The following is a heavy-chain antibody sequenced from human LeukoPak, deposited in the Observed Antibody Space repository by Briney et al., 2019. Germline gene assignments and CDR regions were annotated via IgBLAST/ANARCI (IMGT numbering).Heavy chain of an antibody. J-gene: IGHJ4*02. Sequence: PGGSLRLSCAASGFTFSSYGMHWVRQAPGKGLEWVAVISYDGSNKYYADSVKGRFTISRDNSKNTLYLQMNSLRAEDTAVYYCARDLAIWFGESMGPLDYWGQGTLVTVSS. CDR2: ISYDGSNK. CDR1: GFTFSSYG. V-gene: IGHV3-30*19. D-gene: IGHD3-10*01. CDR3: ARDLAIWFGESMGPLDY.